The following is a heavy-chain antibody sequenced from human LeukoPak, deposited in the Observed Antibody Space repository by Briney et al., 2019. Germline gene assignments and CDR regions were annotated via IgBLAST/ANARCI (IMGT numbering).Heavy chain of an antibody. CDR1: GYTFTSYD. Sequence: ASVKVSCKASGYTFTSYDINWVRQATGQGLEWMGWMNPNSGNTGYAQKFQGRVTMTRNTSISTAYMELSSLRSEDTAVYYCARGKRSKIRITIFGVARGKNYYYYYMDVWGKGTMVTVSS. V-gene: IGHV1-8*01. CDR3: ARGKRSKIRITIFGVARGKNYYYYYMDV. J-gene: IGHJ6*03. D-gene: IGHD3-3*01. CDR2: MNPNSGNT.